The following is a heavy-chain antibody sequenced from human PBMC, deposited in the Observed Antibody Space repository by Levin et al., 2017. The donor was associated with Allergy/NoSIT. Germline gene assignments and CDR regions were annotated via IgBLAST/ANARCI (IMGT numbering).Heavy chain of an antibody. D-gene: IGHD3-10*01. Sequence: SGPTLVKPTQTLTLTCTFSGFSLTTSGMCVSWIRQPPGNALEWLARIDWDDDKYYSTSLKTRLTISRDTSKNHVVLTMTSMDPVDTATYYCARATNHYYGRGFDYWGQGTPVTVSS. V-gene: IGHV2-70*11. CDR3: ARATNHYYGRGFDY. J-gene: IGHJ4*02. CDR2: IDWDDDK. CDR1: GFSLTTSGMC.